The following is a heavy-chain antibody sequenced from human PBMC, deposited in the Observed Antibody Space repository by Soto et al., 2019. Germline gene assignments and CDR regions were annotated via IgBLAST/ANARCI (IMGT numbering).Heavy chain of an antibody. Sequence: PSETLSLTCAVYGGSFSGYYWSWIRQPPGKGLEWIGEINHSGSTNYNPSLKSRVTISVDTSKNQFSLKLSSVTAADTAVYYCARGGIVVVPAAIPHYHFDYWGQGTLVT. CDR3: ARGGIVVVPAAIPHYHFDY. J-gene: IGHJ4*02. V-gene: IGHV4-34*01. D-gene: IGHD2-2*01. CDR1: GGSFSGYY. CDR2: INHSGST.